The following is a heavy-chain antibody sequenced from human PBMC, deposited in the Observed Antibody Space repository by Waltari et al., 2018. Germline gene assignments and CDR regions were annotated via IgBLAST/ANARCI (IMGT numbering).Heavy chain of an antibody. V-gene: IGHV1-24*01. D-gene: IGHD6-19*01. CDR3: ATKAPGYSSGWYDY. Sequence: QVQLVQSGAEVKKPGASVKVSCKVSGYTLTELSMHWVRQAPGKGLEGMGGFDPEDVETIYEQKFQGRVTMTEDTSTDTAYMELSSLRSEDTAVYYCATKAPGYSSGWYDYWGQGTLVTVSS. J-gene: IGHJ4*02. CDR2: FDPEDVET. CDR1: GYTLTELS.